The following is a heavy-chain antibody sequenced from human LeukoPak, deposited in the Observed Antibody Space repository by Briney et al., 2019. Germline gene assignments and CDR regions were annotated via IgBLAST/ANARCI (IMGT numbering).Heavy chain of an antibody. J-gene: IGHJ5*02. Sequence: GASVKVSCKASGYTFTGYYMHWVRQAPGQGLEWMGRINPNSGGTNYAQKFQGRVTMTRDTSISTAYMELSRLRSDDTAVYYCAREHLLRYFDWLSRGWFVPWGQGTLVTVSS. CDR3: AREHLLRYFDWLSRGWFVP. CDR2: INPNSGGT. CDR1: GYTFTGYY. V-gene: IGHV1-2*06. D-gene: IGHD3-9*01.